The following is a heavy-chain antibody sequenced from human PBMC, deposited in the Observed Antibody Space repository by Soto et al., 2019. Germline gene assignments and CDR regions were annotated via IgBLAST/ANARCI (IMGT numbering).Heavy chain of an antibody. D-gene: IGHD3-9*01. CDR3: ARAYYDILNGKASYYYGMDV. V-gene: IGHV5-51*01. CDR1: GYSFTSYW. J-gene: IGHJ6*02. Sequence: PGESLKISCKGSGYSFTSYWIGWVRQMPGKGLEWMGIIYPGDSDTRYSPSFQGPVTISADKSISTAYLQWSSLKASDTAMYYCARAYYDILNGKASYYYGMDVWGQGTTVTVSS. CDR2: IYPGDSDT.